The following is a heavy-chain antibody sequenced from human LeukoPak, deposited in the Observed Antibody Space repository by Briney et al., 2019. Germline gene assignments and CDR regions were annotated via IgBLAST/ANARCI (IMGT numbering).Heavy chain of an antibody. Sequence: GGSLRLSCAASEFTFSSYSVHWVRQAPGKGLEWVSSITSSGDYVYYADSLKGRFTISRNNAKNSLYLQMNSLRAEDTAVYYCARVGGIQLWLRSPDYWGQGTLVTVSS. D-gene: IGHD5-18*01. CDR2: ITSSGDYV. CDR3: ARVGGIQLWLRSPDY. V-gene: IGHV3-21*01. CDR1: EFTFSSYS. J-gene: IGHJ4*02.